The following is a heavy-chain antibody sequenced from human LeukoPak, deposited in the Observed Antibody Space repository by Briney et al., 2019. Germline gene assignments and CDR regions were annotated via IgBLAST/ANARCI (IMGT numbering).Heavy chain of an antibody. CDR2: IKQDGSQK. CDR1: GFTFSSYA. Sequence: GGSLRLSCAASGFTFSSYAMSWVRQAPGKGLEWMANIKQDGSQKNYVDSVKGRFTISRDNAKKSLYLQMNSLRGEDTAVYFCARGGTYDIWGQGTRVTVSS. J-gene: IGHJ3*02. V-gene: IGHV3-7*01. CDR3: ARGGTYDI.